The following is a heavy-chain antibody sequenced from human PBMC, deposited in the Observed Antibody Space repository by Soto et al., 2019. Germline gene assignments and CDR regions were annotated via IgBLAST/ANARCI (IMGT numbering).Heavy chain of an antibody. CDR1: GGSFSGYY. Sequence: QVQLQQWGAGLLKPSETLSLTCAVYGGSFSGYYWSWIRQPPGKGLEWIGEINHSGSTNYNPSLKSRVTISVDTSKTQFSLKLSSVTAADTAVYYCATWDYDILTGYNLIDYWGQGTLVTVSS. CDR3: ATWDYDILTGYNLIDY. D-gene: IGHD3-9*01. V-gene: IGHV4-34*01. J-gene: IGHJ4*02. CDR2: INHSGST.